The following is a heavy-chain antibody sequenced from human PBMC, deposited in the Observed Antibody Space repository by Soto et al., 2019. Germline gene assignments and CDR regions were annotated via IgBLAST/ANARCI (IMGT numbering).Heavy chain of an antibody. D-gene: IGHD6-13*01. CDR1: GFTFSSYA. J-gene: IGHJ3*02. V-gene: IGHV3-30-3*01. CDR3: ARTIAAAGREYAFDI. Sequence: QVQLVESGGGVVQPGRSLRLSCAASGFTFSSYAMHWVRQAPGKGLEWVAVISYDGSNKYYADSVKGRFTISRDNSKNTLYLQMNSLRAEDTAVYYCARTIAAAGREYAFDIWGQGTMVTVSS. CDR2: ISYDGSNK.